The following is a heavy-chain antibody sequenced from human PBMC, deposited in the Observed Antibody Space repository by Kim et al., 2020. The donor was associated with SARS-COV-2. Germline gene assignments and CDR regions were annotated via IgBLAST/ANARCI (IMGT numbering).Heavy chain of an antibody. CDR2: ISSYNGNT. CDR3: VRGYGIVVVSYGVDV. V-gene: IGHV1-18*01. CDR1: GYTFTTYG. J-gene: IGHJ6*02. Sequence: ASVKVSCKASGYTFTTYGFIWVRQAPGQGLEWIGWISSYNGNTEFAQKFQGRVTLTTDSSTNTAYLELRSLRSDDTAVYYCVRGYGIVVVSYGVDVWGQGTTVTVSS. D-gene: IGHD2-2*01.